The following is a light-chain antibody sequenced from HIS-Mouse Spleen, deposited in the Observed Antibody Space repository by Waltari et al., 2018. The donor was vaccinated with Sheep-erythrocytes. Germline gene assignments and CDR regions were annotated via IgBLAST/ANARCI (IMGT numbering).Light chain of an antibody. CDR2: EVS. CDR3: SSYAGSNNYV. Sequence: QSALTQPHSASGSPGQSVTISCTGTSSDVGGYNYVSWYQQHPGKAPKLMIYEVSKRPSGVPDRFSGSKSGNTASLTGSGLQAEDEADYYCSSYAGSNNYVFGTGTKVTVL. V-gene: IGLV2-8*01. CDR1: SSDVGGYNY. J-gene: IGLJ1*01.